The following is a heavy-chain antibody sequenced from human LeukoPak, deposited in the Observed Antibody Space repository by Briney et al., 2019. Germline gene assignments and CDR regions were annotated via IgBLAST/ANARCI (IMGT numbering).Heavy chain of an antibody. D-gene: IGHD1-7*01. CDR3: AGPGQSWNSPGYFDY. Sequence: GGSLRLSCAASGFTFSSYGMHWVRQAPGKGLEWVAFIRYDGSNKYYADSVKGRFTISRDNSKNTLYLQTNSLRAEDTAVYYCAGPGQSWNSPGYFDYWGQGTLVTVSS. CDR2: IRYDGSNK. CDR1: GFTFSSYG. V-gene: IGHV3-30*02. J-gene: IGHJ4*02.